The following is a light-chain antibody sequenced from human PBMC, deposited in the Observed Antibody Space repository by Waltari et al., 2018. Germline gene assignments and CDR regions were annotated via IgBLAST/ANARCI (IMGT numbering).Light chain of an antibody. V-gene: IGLV3-25*03. CDR3: QSADSSGPSVV. J-gene: IGLJ2*01. CDR2: KDN. CDR1: LLEKTY. Sequence: SYELTQPSSMSVSPGQTARITRSGNLLEKTYGYWYQQKPGQAPILVIFKDNERPSGIPERFSGSSSGTTVTLTISGVQAEDEADYYCQSADSSGPSVVFGGGTKLT.